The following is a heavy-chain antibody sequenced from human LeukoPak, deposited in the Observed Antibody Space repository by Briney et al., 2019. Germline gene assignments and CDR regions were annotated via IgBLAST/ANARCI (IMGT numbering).Heavy chain of an antibody. CDR1: GFTFDDYA. Sequence: GRSLRLSCTVSGFTFDDYAMHWARHTPGKGLEWVAGITWNRDNIGYGDSVKGRFTISRDNAKNSLYLQMNSLRAEDTAVYYCARTRRPVEINDAFDIWGQGTMVTVSS. D-gene: IGHD2-21*01. V-gene: IGHV3-9*01. CDR2: ITWNRDNI. CDR3: ARTRRPVEINDAFDI. J-gene: IGHJ3*02.